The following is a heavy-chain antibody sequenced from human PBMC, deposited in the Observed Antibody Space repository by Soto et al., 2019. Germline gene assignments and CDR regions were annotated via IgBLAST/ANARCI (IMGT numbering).Heavy chain of an antibody. Sequence: QVQLVQSGAEVKKPGASVRVSCKASGYTFTSYAMHWVRQAPGQRLEWMGWINAGNGNTKYSQKFQGRVTITRDTSASTAYMELSSLRSEDTAVYYCARDFDYWGQGTLVTVSS. V-gene: IGHV1-3*01. CDR1: GYTFTSYA. CDR2: INAGNGNT. J-gene: IGHJ4*02. CDR3: ARDFDY.